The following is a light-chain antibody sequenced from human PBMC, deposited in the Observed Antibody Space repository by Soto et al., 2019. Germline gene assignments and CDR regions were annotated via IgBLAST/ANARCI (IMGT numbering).Light chain of an antibody. CDR3: QQTNSFPFT. CDR1: QGISSW. V-gene: IGKV1-12*02. J-gene: IGKJ5*01. CDR2: GAS. Sequence: DIQMTQSPSSLSAYVGDRVTITCRPSQGISSWLAWYQQRPGKAPNLLIYGASSLESGVPSRFSGSGSGTSFTLTISSLQPEDFATYYCQQTNSFPFTFGQGTRLEIK.